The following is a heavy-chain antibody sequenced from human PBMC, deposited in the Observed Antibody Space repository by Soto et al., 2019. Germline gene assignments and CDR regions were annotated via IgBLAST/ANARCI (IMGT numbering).Heavy chain of an antibody. CDR1: GGIFSTYA. CDR3: ARDRDDYGSGNYYNRIDF. Sequence: QVQLVQSGAEVKKPGSSVKVSCKASGGIFSTYAISWLRQAPGQGLEWMGGIIPIFGTPNYAQRFQGRVTSTADESTSTAYMELSRLRSEDTAVYYCARDRDDYGSGNYYNRIDFWCPGTLVTVSS. D-gene: IGHD3-10*01. V-gene: IGHV1-69*01. CDR2: IIPIFGTP. J-gene: IGHJ4*02.